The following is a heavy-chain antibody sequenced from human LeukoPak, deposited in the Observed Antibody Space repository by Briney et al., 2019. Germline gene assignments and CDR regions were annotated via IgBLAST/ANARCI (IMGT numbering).Heavy chain of an antibody. CDR1: GGSISSGGYY. V-gene: IGHV4-30-2*01. CDR3: ARGYYYYYMDV. Sequence: TSETLSLTCTVSGGSISSGGYYWSWIRQPPGKGLEWIGYIYHSGSTYYNPSLKSRVTISVDRSKNQFSLKLSSVTAADTAVYYCARGYYYYYMDVWGKGTTVTVSS. CDR2: IYHSGST. J-gene: IGHJ6*03.